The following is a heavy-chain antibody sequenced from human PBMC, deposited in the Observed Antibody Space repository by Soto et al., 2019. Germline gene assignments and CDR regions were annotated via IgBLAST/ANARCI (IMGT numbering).Heavy chain of an antibody. Sequence: GGSLRLSCTASGFTFGDYAMSWFRQAPGKGLEWVGFIRSKAYGGTTEYAASVKGRFTISRDDSKSIAYLQMNSLKTEDTAVYYCTRIISGSVHYYYYMDVWGKGTTVTVSS. CDR3: TRIISGSVHYYYYMDV. D-gene: IGHD3-10*01. CDR1: GFTFGDYA. CDR2: IRSKAYGGTT. J-gene: IGHJ6*03. V-gene: IGHV3-49*03.